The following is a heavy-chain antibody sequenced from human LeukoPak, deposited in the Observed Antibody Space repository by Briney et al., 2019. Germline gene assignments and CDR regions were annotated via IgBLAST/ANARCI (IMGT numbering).Heavy chain of an antibody. CDR3: ARDSPAFGRAEAY. D-gene: IGHD3-10*01. CDR2: INPNSGGT. Sequence: GASVKVSCKASGYTFTGYYMHWVRQAPGQGLEWMGWINPNSGGTNYAQKFQGRVTMTRDTSISTAYMELSRLRSDDTAVYYCARDSPAFGRAEAYWGQGTLVTVSS. J-gene: IGHJ4*02. CDR1: GYTFTGYY. V-gene: IGHV1-2*02.